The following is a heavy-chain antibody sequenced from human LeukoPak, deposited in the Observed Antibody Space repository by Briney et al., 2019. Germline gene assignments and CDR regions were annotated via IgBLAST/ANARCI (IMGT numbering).Heavy chain of an antibody. V-gene: IGHV4-34*01. D-gene: IGHD3-3*01. Sequence: SETLSLTCAVYGGSFSGYYWRWIRQPPGKGLEWIGEINHSGSTNYNPSLKSRVTISVDTSKNQFSLKLSSVTAADTAVYYCARGPFTIFGVVRPYYYYGMDVWGQGTTVTVSS. CDR1: GGSFSGYY. CDR2: INHSGST. J-gene: IGHJ6*02. CDR3: ARGPFTIFGVVRPYYYYGMDV.